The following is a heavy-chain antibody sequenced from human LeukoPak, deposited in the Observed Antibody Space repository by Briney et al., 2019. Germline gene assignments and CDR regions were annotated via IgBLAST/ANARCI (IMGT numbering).Heavy chain of an antibody. Sequence: GGSLRLSCAASGFSFSSSWMLWVRQTPGKGLVWLARISPDGSSTSYADSVKGRFTVSRDIARNTLSLQMNSLRAEDSAVYYCARLQGITPQPMTEGFDIWGQGTMVTVSS. V-gene: IGHV3-74*01. CDR2: ISPDGSST. D-gene: IGHD3-16*01. CDR1: GFSFSSSW. CDR3: ARLQGITPQPMTEGFDI. J-gene: IGHJ3*02.